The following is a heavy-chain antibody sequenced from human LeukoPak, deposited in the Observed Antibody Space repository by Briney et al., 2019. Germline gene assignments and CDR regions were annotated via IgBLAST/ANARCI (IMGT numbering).Heavy chain of an antibody. Sequence: GWSLRLSCAASGFTFSSYGMSWVRQAPGKGLEWVSGISGSGGSTYYADSVKGRFTISRDNYKNTLYLQMNSLRAEDTAVYYCAKDGGGYYTWAFDYWGQGTLVTVSS. CDR1: GFTFSSYG. CDR2: ISGSGGST. CDR3: AKDGGGYYTWAFDY. D-gene: IGHD3-22*01. J-gene: IGHJ4*02. V-gene: IGHV3-23*01.